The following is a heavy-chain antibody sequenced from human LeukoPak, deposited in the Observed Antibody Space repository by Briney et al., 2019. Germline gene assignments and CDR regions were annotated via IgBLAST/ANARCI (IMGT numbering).Heavy chain of an antibody. CDR1: GFTFSNTW. CDR3: ARGGITIFGNYYYMDV. CDR2: INWNGGST. V-gene: IGHV3-20*04. Sequence: PGGSLRLSCVASGFTFSNTWMSWVRQAPGKGLEWVSGINWNGGSTGYADSVKGRFTISRDNAKNSLYLQMNSLRAEDTALYYCARGGITIFGNYYYMDVWGKGTTVTVSS. J-gene: IGHJ6*03. D-gene: IGHD3-3*01.